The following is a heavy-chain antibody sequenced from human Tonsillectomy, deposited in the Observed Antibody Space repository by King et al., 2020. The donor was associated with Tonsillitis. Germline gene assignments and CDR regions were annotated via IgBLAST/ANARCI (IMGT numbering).Heavy chain of an antibody. CDR3: ARDSLYDILSGYEPTRYFDL. CDR2: ISSSSSYI. J-gene: IGHJ2*01. V-gene: IGHV3-21*01. CDR1: GFTFSSYS. Sequence: VQLVESGGGLVKPGGSLRLSCAASGFTFSSYSMNWVRQAPGKGLEWVSSISSSSSYIYYADSVKGRFTISRDNAKNSLYLQMNSLRAEDTAVYYCARDSLYDILSGYEPTRYFDLWGRGTLVTVS. D-gene: IGHD3-9*01.